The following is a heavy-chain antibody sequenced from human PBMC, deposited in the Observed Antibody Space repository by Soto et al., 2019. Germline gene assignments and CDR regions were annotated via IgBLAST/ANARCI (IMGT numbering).Heavy chain of an antibody. Sequence: SVKVSCKASGGTFSSYAISWVRQAPGQGLEWMGGIIPIFGTANYAQKFQGRVTITADKSTSTAYMELSSLRSEDTAVYYCASSSTIFGVVIIPLGYYGMDVWGQGTTVTVSS. J-gene: IGHJ6*02. CDR2: IIPIFGTA. V-gene: IGHV1-69*06. D-gene: IGHD3-3*01. CDR3: ASSSTIFGVVIIPLGYYGMDV. CDR1: GGTFSSYA.